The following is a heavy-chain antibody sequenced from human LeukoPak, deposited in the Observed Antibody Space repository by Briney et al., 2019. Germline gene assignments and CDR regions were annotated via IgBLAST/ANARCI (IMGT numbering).Heavy chain of an antibody. Sequence: PGGSLRLSCAASGFTFSSYGMSWVRQAPGKGLEWVSAISGSGGSTYYADSVKGRFTISRDNAKNSLFLQMNSLRAEDTAVYYCARDHAYASDIWGQGTLVTVSS. D-gene: IGHD2-2*01. V-gene: IGHV3-23*01. CDR3: ARDHAYASDI. CDR1: GFTFSSYG. J-gene: IGHJ3*02. CDR2: ISGSGGST.